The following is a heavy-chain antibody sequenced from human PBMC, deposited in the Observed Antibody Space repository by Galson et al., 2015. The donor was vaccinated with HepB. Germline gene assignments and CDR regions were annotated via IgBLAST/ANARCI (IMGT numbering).Heavy chain of an antibody. J-gene: IGHJ4*02. Sequence: SLRLSCAASGFTFSSYGMHWVRQAPGKGLEWVAFIRYDGSNKYYADSVKGRFTISRDNSKNTLYLQMNSLRAEDTAVYYCFYDGSGYYETLGYWGQGTLVTVSS. CDR2: IRYDGSNK. CDR3: FYDGSGYYETLGY. V-gene: IGHV3-30*02. CDR1: GFTFSSYG. D-gene: IGHD3-22*01.